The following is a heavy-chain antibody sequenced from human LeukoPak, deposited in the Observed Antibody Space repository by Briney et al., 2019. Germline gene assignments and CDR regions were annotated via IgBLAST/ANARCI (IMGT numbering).Heavy chain of an antibody. CDR2: ISSSDGTI. V-gene: IGHV3-48*03. CDR3: ARDPYSGGYGAYYYYYMDV. J-gene: IGHJ6*03. D-gene: IGHD6-19*01. CDR1: GFTFSSYE. Sequence: GGSLRLSCAASGFTFSSYEMNWVRQAPGKGLEWVSYISSSDGTIYYADSVKGRFTISRDNAENSLYLQMNSLRDEDTAVYYCARDPYSGGYGAYYYYYMDVWGKGTTVTVSS.